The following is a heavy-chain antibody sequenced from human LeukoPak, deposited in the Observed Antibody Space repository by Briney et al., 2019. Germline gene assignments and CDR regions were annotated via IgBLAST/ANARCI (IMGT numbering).Heavy chain of an antibody. CDR1: EYSFATYW. J-gene: IGHJ4*02. CDR2: IYPSDSDT. CDR3: ARPLQGIVGATGFDY. V-gene: IGHV5-51*01. Sequence: GESLKISCQGSEYSFATYWIAWLRQMPGKGLEWMGIIYPSDSDTRYSPSFQGQVTISADKSIKTAYLQWSSLKASDTAVYYCARPLQGIVGATGFDYWGQGTLVTVSS. D-gene: IGHD1-26*01.